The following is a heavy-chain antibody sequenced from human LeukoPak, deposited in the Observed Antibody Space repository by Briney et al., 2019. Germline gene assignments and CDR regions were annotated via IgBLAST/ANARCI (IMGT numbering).Heavy chain of an antibody. V-gene: IGHV1-8*01. CDR3: ARRLTQTYYDILTGYYPYYFDY. J-gene: IGHJ4*02. Sequence: ASVKVSCKASGYTFTSYDINWVRQATGQGLEWMGWMNPNSGNTGYAQKFQGRVTMTRNTSISTAYMELSSLRSEDTAVYYCARRLTQTYYDILTGYYPYYFDYWGQGTLVTVSS. CDR1: GYTFTSYD. D-gene: IGHD3-9*01. CDR2: MNPNSGNT.